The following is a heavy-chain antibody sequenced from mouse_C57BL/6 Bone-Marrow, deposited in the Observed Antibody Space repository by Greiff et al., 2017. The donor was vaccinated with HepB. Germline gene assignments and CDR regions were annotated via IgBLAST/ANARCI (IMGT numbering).Heavy chain of an antibody. CDR1: GFTFSSYG. J-gene: IGHJ4*01. D-gene: IGHD3-3*01. CDR3: ARRGHYYALDY. CDR2: ISSGGSYT. V-gene: IGHV5-6*01. Sequence: EVQLVESGGDIVKPGGSLKLSCAASGFTFSSYGMSWVRQTPDKRLEWVATISSGGSYTYYPDSVKGRFTISRDNAKNTLYLQMSSLKSEDAAMYYCARRGHYYALDYWGQGTSVTVSS.